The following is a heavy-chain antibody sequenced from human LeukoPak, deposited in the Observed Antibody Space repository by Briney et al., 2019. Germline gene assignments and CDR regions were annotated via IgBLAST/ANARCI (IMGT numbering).Heavy chain of an antibody. D-gene: IGHD3-9*01. CDR3: AHIPFYDILTGYYHFDY. CDR1: GFSLSTSGVG. J-gene: IGHJ4*02. Sequence: SGPTLVKPTQTLTLTCTFSGFSLSTSGVGVGWIRQPPGKALEWLALIYWDDYKRYSPSLKSRLTITKDTSKNQVVLTMTNMDPVDTATYYCAHIPFYDILTGYYHFDYWGQGTLVTVSS. V-gene: IGHV2-5*02. CDR2: IYWDDYK.